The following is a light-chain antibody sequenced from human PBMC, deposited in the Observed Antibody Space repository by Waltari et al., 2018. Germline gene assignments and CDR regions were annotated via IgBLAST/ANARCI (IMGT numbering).Light chain of an antibody. J-gene: IGKJ2*01. CDR3: QQYNNWPPYT. CDR2: GAS. CDR1: QSVSSN. Sequence: EIVMTKSPATLSVSTGERATLSCRASQSVSSNLAWYQQKPGQAPRLLIYGASTRATGIPARFSGSGSGTEFTLTISSLQSEDFAVYYCQQYNNWPPYTFGQGTKLEIK. V-gene: IGKV3-15*01.